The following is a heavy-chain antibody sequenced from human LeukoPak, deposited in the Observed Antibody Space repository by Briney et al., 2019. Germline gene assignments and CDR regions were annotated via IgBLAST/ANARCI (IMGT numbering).Heavy chain of an antibody. CDR2: ISSGSSMI. CDR3: ARDGYNSLDY. D-gene: IGHD5-24*01. J-gene: IGHJ4*02. Sequence: GGYLRLSCAASGFTFSSHAMNWVRLAPGKGLEWVSYISSGSSMIYYADSVKGRFTISRDSAKNSLYLQMNSLRDEDTAVYYCARDGYNSLDYWGQGTLVTVSS. CDR1: GFTFSSHA. V-gene: IGHV3-48*02.